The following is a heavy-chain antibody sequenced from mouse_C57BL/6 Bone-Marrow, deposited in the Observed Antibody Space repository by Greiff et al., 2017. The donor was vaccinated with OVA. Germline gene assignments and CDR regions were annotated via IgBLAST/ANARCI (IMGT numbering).Heavy chain of an antibody. Sequence: LQESGAELARPGASVKMSCKASGYTFTSYTMHWVKQRPGQGLEWIGYINPSSGYTKYNQKFKDKATLTADKSSSTAYMQLSILTSEDSAVYYCARSWEAMDYWGQGTSVTVSS. CDR3: ARSWEAMDY. V-gene: IGHV1-4*01. CDR2: INPSSGYT. D-gene: IGHD4-1*01. J-gene: IGHJ4*01. CDR1: GYTFTSYT.